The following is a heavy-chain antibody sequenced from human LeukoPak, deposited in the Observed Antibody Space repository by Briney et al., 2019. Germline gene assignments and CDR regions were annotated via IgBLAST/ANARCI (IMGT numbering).Heavy chain of an antibody. CDR3: ARGSPYMDV. CDR1: GGSFSGYY. Sequence: SETLSLTCAVYGGSFSGYYWSWIRQPPGEGLEWIGVINHSGSTNYNPSLKSRVTISVDTSKNQFSLKLSSVTAADTAVYYCARGSPYMDVWGKGTTVIVSS. CDR2: INHSGST. J-gene: IGHJ6*03. V-gene: IGHV4-34*01.